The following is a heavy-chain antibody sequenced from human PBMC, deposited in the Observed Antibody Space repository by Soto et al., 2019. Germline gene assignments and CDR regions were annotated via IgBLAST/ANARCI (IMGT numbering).Heavy chain of an antibody. D-gene: IGHD2-2*01. Sequence: GGSLRLSCAASGFTVSSNYMSWVRQAPGKGLEWVSVIYSGGSTYYADSVKGRFTISRDNSKNTLSLQMSSLRAEDTAMYYCATDKSSSPFDYWGPGTLVTVSS. CDR3: ATDKSSSPFDY. V-gene: IGHV3-53*01. J-gene: IGHJ4*02. CDR1: GFTVSSNY. CDR2: IYSGGST.